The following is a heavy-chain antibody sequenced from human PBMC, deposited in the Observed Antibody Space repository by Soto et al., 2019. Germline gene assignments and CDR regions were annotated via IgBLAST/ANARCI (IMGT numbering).Heavy chain of an antibody. D-gene: IGHD3-22*01. CDR1: GYTFTSYG. V-gene: IGHV1-18*01. Sequence: ASAKVSCKASGYTFTSYGISWVRQAPGQGLEWMGWISAYNGNTNYAQKLQGRVTMTTDTSTSTAYMELRSLRSDDTAVYYCARDKFYYDSGGYYYVAKTDAFDIWGQGTMVTVS. J-gene: IGHJ3*02. CDR2: ISAYNGNT. CDR3: ARDKFYYDSGGYYYVAKTDAFDI.